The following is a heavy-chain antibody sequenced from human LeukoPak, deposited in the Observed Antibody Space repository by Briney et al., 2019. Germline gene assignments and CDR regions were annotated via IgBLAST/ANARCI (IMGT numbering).Heavy chain of an antibody. CDR1: GYSFTSYW. CDR2: IYPGDSDT. D-gene: IGHD3-22*01. CDR3: ARRNYDSSGYYYYFDY. J-gene: IGHJ4*02. V-gene: IGHV5-51*01. Sequence: GESLKISCKGSGYSFTSYWIGWVRQMPGKGLEWMGIIYPGDSDTRYSPSFQGQVSISADKSISTAYLQWSSLKASDTATYYCARRNYDSSGYYYYFDYWGQGTLATVSS.